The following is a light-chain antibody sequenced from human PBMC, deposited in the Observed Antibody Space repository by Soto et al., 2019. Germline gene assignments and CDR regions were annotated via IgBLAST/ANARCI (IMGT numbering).Light chain of an antibody. V-gene: IGKV3-20*01. CDR1: QTVSSTY. CDR2: GAS. J-gene: IGKJ2*01. CDR3: QLYGNSPIYT. Sequence: EIVLTQSPGTLSLSPGERATLSCRASQTVSSTYLAWLQQKPGQAPRLLIFGASSRAADIPDRFSGSGSGTDFTLTIGRLEPEDFAVYYCQLYGNSPIYTFGQGTKLEIK.